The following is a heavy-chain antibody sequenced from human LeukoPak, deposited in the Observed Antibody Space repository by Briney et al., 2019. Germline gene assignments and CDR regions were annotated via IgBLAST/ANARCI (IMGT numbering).Heavy chain of an antibody. CDR2: ISSSGSTI. CDR1: GFTFSSYE. J-gene: IGHJ4*02. D-gene: IGHD1-20*01. CDR3: ARVLGYNWNANPLGDY. Sequence: PGGSLRLSCAASGFTFSSYEMNWVRQAPGKGLEWVSYISSSGSTIYYADSVKGRFTISRDNAKNSLYLQMNSLRAEDTALYYCARVLGYNWNANPLGDYWGKGTLVTVSS. V-gene: IGHV3-48*03.